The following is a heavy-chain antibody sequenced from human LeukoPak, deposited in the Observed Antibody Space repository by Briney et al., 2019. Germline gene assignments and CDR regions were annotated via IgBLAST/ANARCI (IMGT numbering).Heavy chain of an antibody. Sequence: SVKVSCKASGGTFSSYAISWVRQAPGQGLEWMGGIIPIFGTANYAQKFQGRVTITADESTSTAYMELSSLRSEDTAVYYCARPKYYYDSSGHYPFDYWGQGTLVTVSS. CDR3: ARPKYYYDSSGHYPFDY. V-gene: IGHV1-69*13. CDR2: IIPIFGTA. D-gene: IGHD3-22*01. J-gene: IGHJ4*02. CDR1: GGTFSSYA.